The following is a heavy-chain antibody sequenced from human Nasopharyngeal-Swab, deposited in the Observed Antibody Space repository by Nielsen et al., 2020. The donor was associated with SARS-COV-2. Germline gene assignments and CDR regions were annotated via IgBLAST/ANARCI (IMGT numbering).Heavy chain of an antibody. V-gene: IGHV4-34*01. CDR3: ARGRGGWLGVNWFDP. CDR2: IKHSGST. D-gene: IGHD3-10*01. Sequence: RQAPGKGLEWIGEIKHSGSTNYNPSLKSRVTIAVDTSKDQFSLKLSSVTAADTAVYYCARGRGGWLGVNWFDPWGQGTLVTVSS. J-gene: IGHJ5*02.